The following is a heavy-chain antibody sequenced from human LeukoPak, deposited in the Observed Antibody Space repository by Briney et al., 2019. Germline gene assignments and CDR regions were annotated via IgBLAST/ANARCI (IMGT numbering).Heavy chain of an antibody. CDR1: GYTFTDYY. J-gene: IGHJ4*02. CDR2: INPNSGGT. Sequence: GASVKVSCKASGYTFTDYYMHWVRQAPGQGLEWMGWINPNSGGTNYAQKFQGWVTMSMDTSKSQFSLKLSSVTAADTAVYYCARDNGVVVDWGRGTLVTVSS. CDR3: ARDNGVVVD. D-gene: IGHD3-3*01. V-gene: IGHV1-2*04.